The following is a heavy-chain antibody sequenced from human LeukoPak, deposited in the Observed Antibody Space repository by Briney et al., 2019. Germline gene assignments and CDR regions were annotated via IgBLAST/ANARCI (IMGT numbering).Heavy chain of an antibody. CDR1: GGSISSSSYY. CDR2: IYYSGST. D-gene: IGHD3-3*01. Sequence: SETLSLTCTVSGGSISSSSYYWGWIRQPPGKGLEWIGSIYYSGSTYYNPSLKSRVTISVDTSKNQLSLKLSSVTAADTAVYYCASLYYDFWSGYPKADFDYWGQGTLVTVSS. CDR3: ASLYYDFWSGYPKADFDY. J-gene: IGHJ4*02. V-gene: IGHV4-39*01.